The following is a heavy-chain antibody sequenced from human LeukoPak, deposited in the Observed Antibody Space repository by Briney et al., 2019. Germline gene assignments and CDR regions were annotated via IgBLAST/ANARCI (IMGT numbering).Heavy chain of an antibody. CDR1: GGSISSYY. D-gene: IGHD3-22*01. CDR2: IYTSGYT. Sequence: PSGTLSLTCTVSGGSISSYYWSWIRQPAGKGLEWIGRIYTSGYTNYNPSLKSRVTMSVDTSKNQFSLKLSSVTAADTAVYYCARDRVESSGYYYYYGMDVWGQGTTVTVSS. CDR3: ARDRVESSGYYYYYGMDV. J-gene: IGHJ6*02. V-gene: IGHV4-4*07.